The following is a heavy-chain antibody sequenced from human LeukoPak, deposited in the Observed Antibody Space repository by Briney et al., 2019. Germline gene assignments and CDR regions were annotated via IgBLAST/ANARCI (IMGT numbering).Heavy chain of an antibody. J-gene: IGHJ4*02. CDR3: AEGSGGPGY. D-gene: IGHD1-26*01. V-gene: IGHV3-21*01. CDR2: LDSTSTYI. CDR1: GFIFSDYS. Sequence: PGGSLRLSRAASGFIFSDYSMNWVRQAPGKGLEWVSFLDSTSTYIHYADSVKGRFTVSRDNAKNSLYLQMNSLRADDTAVYYCAEGSGGPGYWGQGTLVTVSS.